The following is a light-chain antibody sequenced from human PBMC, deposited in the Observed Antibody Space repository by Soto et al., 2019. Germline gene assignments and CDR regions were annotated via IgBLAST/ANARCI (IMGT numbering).Light chain of an antibody. CDR1: QDIKND. CDR2: AAS. CDR3: LHDYSFPWT. Sequence: AIQMTQAPSSLSASVTDRVTITCRASQDIKNDLGWYQQKPGKAPELLIYAASSLQSGVPSRFSGSGSGTHFTLTNITLQTEYAPTYYSLHDYSFPWTFGKG. V-gene: IGKV1-6*01. J-gene: IGKJ1*01.